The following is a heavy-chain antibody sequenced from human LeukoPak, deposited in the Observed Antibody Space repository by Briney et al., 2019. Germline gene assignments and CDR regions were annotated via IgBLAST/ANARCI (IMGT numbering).Heavy chain of an antibody. J-gene: IGHJ6*04. CDR2: ISSSGSTI. CDR3: AELGITMIGGV. V-gene: IGHV3-48*03. CDR1: GGSFSGYY. Sequence: GTLSITCAVYGGSFSGYYWNWVRQAPGKGLEWVSYISSSGSTIYYADSVKGRFTISRDNAKNSLYLQMNSLRAEDTAVYYCAELGITMIGGVWGKGTTVTVSS. D-gene: IGHD3-10*02.